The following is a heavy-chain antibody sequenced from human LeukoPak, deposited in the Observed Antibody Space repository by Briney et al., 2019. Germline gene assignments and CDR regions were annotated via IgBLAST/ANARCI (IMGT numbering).Heavy chain of an antibody. CDR1: GGTFSSYA. Sequence: SVKVSCKASGGTFSSYAISWVRQAPGQGLEWMGRIIPILGIANYAQKFQGRVTITANRSTSTAYMELSSLRSEDTAVYYCAICRQQWFYVYWGQGTLVTVSS. D-gene: IGHD5-18*01. J-gene: IGHJ4*02. CDR3: AICRQQWFYVY. V-gene: IGHV1-69*04. CDR2: IIPILGIA.